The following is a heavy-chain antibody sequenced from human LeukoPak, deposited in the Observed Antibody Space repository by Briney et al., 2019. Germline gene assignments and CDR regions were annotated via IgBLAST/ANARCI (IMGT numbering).Heavy chain of an antibody. D-gene: IGHD2-15*01. Sequence: PAGSLRLSCAASGFTFSNYSMHWVRHAPGKGLVWVSRINSDESVTTYADSVKGLFTITRDNAKNTLYLQLNSLRAEDTAVYYCARRYCSGGTCYFDYWGQGTLVTVSS. CDR1: GFTFSNYS. CDR2: INSDESVT. CDR3: ARRYCSGGTCYFDY. V-gene: IGHV3-74*01. J-gene: IGHJ4*02.